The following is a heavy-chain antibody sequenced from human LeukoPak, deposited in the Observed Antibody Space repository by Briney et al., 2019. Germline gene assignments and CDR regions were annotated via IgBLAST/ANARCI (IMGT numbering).Heavy chain of an antibody. CDR2: IIPILGIA. CDR3: ARETPRQRIHYYDSSGDAFDI. V-gene: IGHV1-69*04. J-gene: IGHJ3*02. CDR1: GGTFSTYA. Sequence: SVKVSCKASGGTFSTYAITWVRQAPGQGLEWMGRIIPILGIANYAQKFQGRVTITADKSTSTAYMELSSLRSEDTAVYYCARETPRQRIHYYDSSGDAFDIWGQGTMVTVSS. D-gene: IGHD3-22*01.